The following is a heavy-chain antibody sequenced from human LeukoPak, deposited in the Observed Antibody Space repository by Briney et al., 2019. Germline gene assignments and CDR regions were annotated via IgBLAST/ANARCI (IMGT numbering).Heavy chain of an antibody. CDR2: IKQDGSER. CDR3: ARAGSHWHYVY. D-gene: IGHD3-10*01. Sequence: GGSLRLSCAASGFTFSGFSMSWVRQSPAKGLEWVANIKQDGSERYYVDSVKGRFTISRDNAKNSLSLQMNNLRVEDTAVYYCARAGSHWHYVYWGQGTVVTVSS. CDR1: GFTFSGFS. V-gene: IGHV3-7*01. J-gene: IGHJ4*02.